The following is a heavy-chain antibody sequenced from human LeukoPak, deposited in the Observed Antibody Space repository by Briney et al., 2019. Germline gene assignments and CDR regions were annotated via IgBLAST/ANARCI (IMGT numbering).Heavy chain of an antibody. D-gene: IGHD6-6*01. Sequence: HSGGSLRLSCAASGFTFSSYWMSWVRQAPGKGLESVANIKQDGSEKYYVDSVKGRFTISRDNAKNSLYLQMDSLRAEDTAVYYCARERGYSSSSWFDPWGQGTLVTVSS. CDR3: ARERGYSSSSWFDP. CDR2: IKQDGSEK. CDR1: GFTFSSYW. V-gene: IGHV3-7*01. J-gene: IGHJ5*02.